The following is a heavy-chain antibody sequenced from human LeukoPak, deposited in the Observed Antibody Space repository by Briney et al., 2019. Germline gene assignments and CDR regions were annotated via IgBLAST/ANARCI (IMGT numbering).Heavy chain of an antibody. V-gene: IGHV3-21*04. D-gene: IGHD5-18*01. CDR2: ISSSSSYI. CDR3: AKDLLPRDTAMVVDY. J-gene: IGHJ4*02. CDR1: GFTFSSYS. Sequence: GGSLRLSCAASGFTFSSYSMNWVRQAPGKGLEWVSSISSSSSYIYYADSVKGRFTISRDNSKNTLYLQMNSLRAEDTAVYYCAKDLLPRDTAMVVDYWGQGTLVTVSS.